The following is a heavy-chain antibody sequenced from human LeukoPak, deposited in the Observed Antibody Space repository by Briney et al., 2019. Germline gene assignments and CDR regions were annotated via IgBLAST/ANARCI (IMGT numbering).Heavy chain of an antibody. Sequence: SETLSLTCTVSGYSISSGYYWGWIRQPPGKRLEWVGSIHSSGNTYYNPTLKSRVTISVDTSKNQFSLNLTSVTAADAAVYYCARDHCSGGSCYSKLLYYYGMDVWGQGTTVTVSS. J-gene: IGHJ6*02. V-gene: IGHV4-38-2*02. CDR2: IHSSGNT. CDR1: GYSISSGYY. CDR3: ARDHCSGGSCYSKLLYYYGMDV. D-gene: IGHD2-15*01.